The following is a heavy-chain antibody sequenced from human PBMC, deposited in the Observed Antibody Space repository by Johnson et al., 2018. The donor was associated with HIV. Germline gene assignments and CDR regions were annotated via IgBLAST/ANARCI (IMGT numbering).Heavy chain of an antibody. CDR3: ARRDSGSLSFDI. CDR2: INWNGGRI. D-gene: IGHD1-26*01. V-gene: IGHV3-20*04. CDR1: GFIFADYG. J-gene: IGHJ3*02. Sequence: VQLVESGGGVLRPRGSLRLSCEGFGFIFADYGLSWVRQAPGRGLEWVSGINWNGGRIGYADSVKGRCTISRDNVRNSLYLQMNSLRAEDTAFYYCARRDSGSLSFDIWGQGTMVTVSS.